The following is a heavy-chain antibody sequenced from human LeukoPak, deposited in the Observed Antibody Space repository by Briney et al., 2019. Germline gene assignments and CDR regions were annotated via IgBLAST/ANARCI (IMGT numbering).Heavy chain of an antibody. CDR1: GFAFSGYA. CDR3: AKDLGGEGGSGFPGY. CDR2: ISGSGGNT. J-gene: IGHJ4*02. V-gene: IGHV3-23*01. Sequence: PGGSLRLSCAASGFAFSGYAMSWVRQAPGKGLQWVSGISGSGGNTYYADSVKGRFTISRDNSKDTFSLQLNSLRADDTAVYYCAKDLGGEGGSGFPGYWGQGTLVTVSS. D-gene: IGHD3-10*01.